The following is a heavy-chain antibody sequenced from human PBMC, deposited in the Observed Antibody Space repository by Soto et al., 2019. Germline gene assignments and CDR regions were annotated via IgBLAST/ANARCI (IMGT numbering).Heavy chain of an antibody. D-gene: IGHD2-15*01. J-gene: IGHJ6*02. CDR3: ASQGVAAATPGVDYHGMAV. Sequence: QVQLVQSGAEVKKPGSSVKVSCKAPGGTFSSYAISWVRQAPGQGLEWMGGIIPIVGTANYAQKLQGRVTITADESTSRAYMERSSLRSGDTAVYYCASQGVAAATPGVDYHGMAVWGQGNTVTVSS. V-gene: IGHV1-69*01. CDR1: GGTFSSYA. CDR2: IIPIVGTA.